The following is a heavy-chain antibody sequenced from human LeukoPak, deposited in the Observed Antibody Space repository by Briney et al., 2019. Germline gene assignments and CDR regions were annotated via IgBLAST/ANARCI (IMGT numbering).Heavy chain of an antibody. CDR2: ITPKSGDT. Sequence: RASVKVSCKASGYTISDFYIHWVRQAPGQGLEYVGWITPKSGDTYSPQRFQGRVTMTRDASISTAYMELSSLRSDDTAVYFCARVRLADERAWAYWGQGTLVTVSS. D-gene: IGHD3-3*02. CDR3: ARVRLADERAWAY. CDR1: GYTISDFY. V-gene: IGHV1-2*02. J-gene: IGHJ4*02.